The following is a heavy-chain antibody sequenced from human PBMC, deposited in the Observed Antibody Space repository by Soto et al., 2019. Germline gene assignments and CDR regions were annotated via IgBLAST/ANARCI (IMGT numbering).Heavy chain of an antibody. V-gene: IGHV1-69*13. CDR1: GGTFSSYS. J-gene: IGHJ4*02. Sequence: GASVKVSCKASGGTFSSYSISWVRQAPGQGLEWMGGIIPIFGTANYAQKFQGRVTITADESTSTAYMELSSLRSEDTAVYYCARTLSYMDTAMCFDYWGQGTLVTVSS. CDR2: IIPIFGTA. D-gene: IGHD5-18*01. CDR3: ARTLSYMDTAMCFDY.